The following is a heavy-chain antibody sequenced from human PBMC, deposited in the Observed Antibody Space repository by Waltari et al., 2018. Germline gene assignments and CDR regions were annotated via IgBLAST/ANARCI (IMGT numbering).Heavy chain of an antibody. J-gene: IGHJ6*02. D-gene: IGHD2-21*01. CDR3: ATDTGALWMDV. Sequence: QVQLVQSVAEVKKPGASVKISCKTSEYTFASSYVHWVRQAPGQGLEWMGRINPSGGSTIYAQRFQGRVTMTRDTSTSTVYMELSSLKSEDTAVYYCATDTGALWMDVWGQGTTVTVSS. V-gene: IGHV1-46*01. CDR1: EYTFASSY. CDR2: INPSGGST.